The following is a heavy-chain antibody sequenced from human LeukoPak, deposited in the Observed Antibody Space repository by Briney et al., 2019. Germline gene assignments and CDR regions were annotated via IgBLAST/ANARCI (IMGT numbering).Heavy chain of an antibody. D-gene: IGHD4-17*01. CDR1: GGFISSYY. J-gene: IGHJ4*02. CDR3: ARHGYYGDYSLLGY. Sequence: KPSETLSLTCTVSGGFISSYYWSWIRQPPGKGLECIGYIYYSGSTNYNPSLKSRVTISVDTSKNQFSLKLSSVTAADTAVYYCARHGYYGDYSLLGYWGQGTLVTVSS. V-gene: IGHV4-59*08. CDR2: IYYSGST.